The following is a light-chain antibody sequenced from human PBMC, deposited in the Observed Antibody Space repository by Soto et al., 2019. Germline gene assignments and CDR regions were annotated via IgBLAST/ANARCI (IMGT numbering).Light chain of an antibody. V-gene: IGKV3-20*01. J-gene: IGKJ5*01. Sequence: EIVMTQSPATLSVSPGERATLSCRASQSVNIYLAWYQQKPGQAPRLLIYAASSGATGIPDRFSGSGSGTDFTLTINRLEPEDFVVYYCQYYGNSRITFGQGTRLEIK. CDR1: QSVNIY. CDR3: QYYGNSRIT. CDR2: AAS.